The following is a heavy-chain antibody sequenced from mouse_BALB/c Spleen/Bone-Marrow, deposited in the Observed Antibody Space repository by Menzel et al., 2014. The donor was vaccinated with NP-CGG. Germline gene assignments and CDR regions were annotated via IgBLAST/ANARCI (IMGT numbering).Heavy chain of an antibody. CDR2: IDPANGNT. D-gene: IGHD4-1*01. J-gene: IGHJ4*01. CDR1: GFNIKDTY. CDR3: ARWEYYAMDY. V-gene: IGHV14-3*02. Sequence: EVQLQQSGAKLVKPGASVKLSCTASGFNIKDTYMHWVKQRPEQGLEWIGRIDPANGNTKYDPKFQGKATITADTSPNTAYLQLSSLTSEDTAVYYCARWEYYAMDYWGQGTSVTVSS.